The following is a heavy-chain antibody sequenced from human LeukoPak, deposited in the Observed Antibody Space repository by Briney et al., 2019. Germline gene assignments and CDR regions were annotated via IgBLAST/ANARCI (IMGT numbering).Heavy chain of an antibody. J-gene: IGHJ4*02. V-gene: IGHV1-58*02. CDR1: GFTFTSSA. D-gene: IGHD6-6*01. CDR3: ARVSSSSGDY. Sequence: ASVKVSCKASGFTFTSSAMQWVRQARGQRLEWIGWIVVGSGNTNYAQKLQGRVTMTTDTSTSTAYMELRSLRSDDTAVYYCARVSSSSGDYWGQGTLVTVSS. CDR2: IVVGSGNT.